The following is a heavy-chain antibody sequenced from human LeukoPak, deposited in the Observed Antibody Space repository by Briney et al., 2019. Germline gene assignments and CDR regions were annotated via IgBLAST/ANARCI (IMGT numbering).Heavy chain of an antibody. CDR1: GFTFSSYW. CDR2: IKQDGSEK. D-gene: IGHD3-3*01. Sequence: GGSLRLSCAASGFTFSSYWMSWVRQAPGKGLEWVANIKQDGSEKYYVDSVKGRFTISRDNAKNSLYLQMNSLRAEDTAVYYCAGNNDFWSVTEDYWGQGTLVTVSS. CDR3: AGNNDFWSVTEDY. V-gene: IGHV3-7*01. J-gene: IGHJ4*02.